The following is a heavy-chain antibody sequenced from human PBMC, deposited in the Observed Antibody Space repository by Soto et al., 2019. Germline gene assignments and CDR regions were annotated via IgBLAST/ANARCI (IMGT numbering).Heavy chain of an antibody. CDR1: GFSLSTSGGG. Sequence: QITLKESGPTLVKPSQTLTLTCTFSGFSLSTSGGGVAWIRQPPGKALEWLALIYWDDDKRYSPSLKSRLTITKDTSKNQVVLAMTNMDPVDTATYYCAHRRTYGSGSYSFGYWGQGTLVTVSS. J-gene: IGHJ4*02. CDR2: IYWDDDK. D-gene: IGHD3-10*01. CDR3: AHRRTYGSGSYSFGY. V-gene: IGHV2-5*02.